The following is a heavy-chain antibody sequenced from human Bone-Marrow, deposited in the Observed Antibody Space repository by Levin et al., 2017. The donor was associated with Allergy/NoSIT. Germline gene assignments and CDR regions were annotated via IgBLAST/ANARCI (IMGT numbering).Heavy chain of an antibody. Sequence: PGGSLRLSCAASGFTFSVYYMSWFRQSPGKGLECVSYISSSSSYTKYADSVKGRFPISRDNAKNSLYLQMNSLRAEDTAVYYCARDPEEHTLLRYFDYWGQGTLVTVSS. J-gene: IGHJ4*02. D-gene: IGHD3-9*01. CDR1: GFTFSVYY. CDR2: ISSSSSYT. CDR3: ARDPEEHTLLRYFDY. V-gene: IGHV3-11*05.